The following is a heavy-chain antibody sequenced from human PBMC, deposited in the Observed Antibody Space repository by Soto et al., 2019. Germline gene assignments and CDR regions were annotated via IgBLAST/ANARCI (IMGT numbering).Heavy chain of an antibody. CDR2: IIPIFGTA. Sequence: SVKVSCKASGGTFSSYAISWVRQAPGQGLEWMGGIIPIFGTANYAQKFQGRVTITADKSTSTAYMELSSLRSEDTAVYYCAREARKLGYCSGGSCYSGGVYYYYGMDVWGQGNTVTVSS. CDR1: GGTFSSYA. V-gene: IGHV1-69*06. J-gene: IGHJ6*02. D-gene: IGHD2-15*01. CDR3: AREARKLGYCSGGSCYSGGVYYYYGMDV.